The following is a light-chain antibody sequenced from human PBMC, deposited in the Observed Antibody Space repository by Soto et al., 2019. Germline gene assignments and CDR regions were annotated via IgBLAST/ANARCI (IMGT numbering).Light chain of an antibody. CDR2: DVF. V-gene: IGLV2-14*01. Sequence: QSVLTQPASVSGSPGQSITISCTGTNSDVGDYNYVSWYQQHPGQAPELMIYDVFNRPSGVSNRFSGSKSGNTASLTISGVQVDDEADYYCSLYTSSSTLVFGGGTKVTVL. CDR3: SLYTSSSTLV. CDR1: NSDVGDYNY. J-gene: IGLJ2*01.